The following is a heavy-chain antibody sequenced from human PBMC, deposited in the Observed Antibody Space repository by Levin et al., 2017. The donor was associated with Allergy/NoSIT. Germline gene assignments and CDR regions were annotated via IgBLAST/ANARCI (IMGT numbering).Heavy chain of an antibody. J-gene: IGHJ6*02. Sequence: SQTLSLTCAVYGGSFSGYYWSWIRQPPGKGLEWIGEINHSGSTNYNPSLKSRVTISVDTSKNQFSLKLSSVTAADTAVYYCARGDGLLWFGEMSYYYYGMDVWGQGTTVTVSS. V-gene: IGHV4-34*01. CDR1: GGSFSGYY. D-gene: IGHD3-10*01. CDR2: INHSGST. CDR3: ARGDGLLWFGEMSYYYYGMDV.